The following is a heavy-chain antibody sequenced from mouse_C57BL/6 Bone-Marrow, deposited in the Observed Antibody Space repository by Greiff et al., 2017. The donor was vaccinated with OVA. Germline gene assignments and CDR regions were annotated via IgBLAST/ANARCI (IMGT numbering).Heavy chain of an antibody. CDR1: GFSLSTFGMG. D-gene: IGHD1-1*01. CDR2: IWWDDDK. J-gene: IGHJ1*03. V-gene: IGHV8-8*01. CDR3: ARLITTVVERWYFDV. Sequence: QVTLKECGPGILQPSQTLSLTCSFSGFSLSTFGMGVGWIRQPSGKGLEWLAHIWWDDDKYYNPALKSRLTISKDTSKNQVFLKIANVDTADTATYYCARLITTVVERWYFDVWGTGTTVTVSS.